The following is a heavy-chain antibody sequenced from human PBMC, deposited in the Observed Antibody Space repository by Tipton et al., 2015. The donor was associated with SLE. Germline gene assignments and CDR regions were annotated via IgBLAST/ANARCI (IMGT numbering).Heavy chain of an antibody. Sequence: TLSLTCTVSGVSISSSRYYWGWIRQPPGKGLEWIGTIYYSGSTYYNPSLKSRVTISVETSKNQFSLKLSSVTAADTAVYYCVRQFRSSGYSLYYFDYWGQGSLVTVSS. V-gene: IGHV4-39*01. CDR2: IYYSGST. CDR1: GVSISSSRYY. J-gene: IGHJ4*02. D-gene: IGHD3-22*01. CDR3: VRQFRSSGYSLYYFDY.